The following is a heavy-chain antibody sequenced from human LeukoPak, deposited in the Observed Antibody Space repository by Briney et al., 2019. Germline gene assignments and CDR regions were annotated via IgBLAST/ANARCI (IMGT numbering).Heavy chain of an antibody. Sequence: SETLSLTCTVSGGSISSSSYYWDWVRQPPRMWLEWNGCIYFSGTTYYNPSLKSRVTISVDTSKNQFSLKLSSVTAADTAVYYCARRPTMNDSGDRNYYYYYGMDVWGQGTTVTVSS. V-gene: IGHV4-39*01. CDR2: IYFSGTT. CDR1: GGSISSSSYY. D-gene: IGHD4-17*01. CDR3: ARRPTMNDSGDRNYYYYYGMDV. J-gene: IGHJ6*02.